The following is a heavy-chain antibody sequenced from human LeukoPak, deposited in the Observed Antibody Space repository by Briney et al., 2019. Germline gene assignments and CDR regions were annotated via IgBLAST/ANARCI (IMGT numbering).Heavy chain of an antibody. CDR1: GYSFTSYW. V-gene: IGHV5-51*01. J-gene: IGHJ5*02. Sequence: GESLKISCKGSGYSFTSYWIGWVRQMPGKGLEWMGSIYPGDSDTRYIPSFQGQVTISADKSISTAYLQWSSLKASDTAMYYCARGPYYDFWSGPDANWFDPWGQGTLVTVSS. CDR3: ARGPYYDFWSGPDANWFDP. CDR2: IYPGDSDT. D-gene: IGHD3-3*01.